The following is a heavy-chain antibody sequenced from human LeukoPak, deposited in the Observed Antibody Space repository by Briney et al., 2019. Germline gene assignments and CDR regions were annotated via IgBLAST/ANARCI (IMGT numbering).Heavy chain of an antibody. J-gene: IGHJ5*02. V-gene: IGHV3-48*03. D-gene: IGHD3-10*01. Sequence: GGSLRLSCAASGFTFITYEMNWVRQAPGKGLEWVSYISSSGSTIYYADSVKGRFTISRDNAKNSLYLQMNSLRAEDTAVYYCARKRITMVRGVPRNWFDPWGQGTLVTVSS. CDR1: GFTFITYE. CDR3: ARKRITMVRGVPRNWFDP. CDR2: ISSSGSTI.